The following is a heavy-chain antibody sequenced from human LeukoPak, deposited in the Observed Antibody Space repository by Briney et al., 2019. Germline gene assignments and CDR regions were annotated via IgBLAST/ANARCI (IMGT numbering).Heavy chain of an antibody. V-gene: IGHV4-59*01. CDR3: ATDSKYGVDAFDI. CDR1: GGSISSYY. J-gene: IGHJ3*02. CDR2: FYYSGST. Sequence: PSETLSLTCTVSGGSISSYYWSWIRQPPGKGLEWIGYFYYSGSTRYSPSLKSRVTISVDTSKNQFSLKVSSMTTADTAVYYCATDSKYGVDAFDIWGQGTMVTVSS. D-gene: IGHD2-21*01.